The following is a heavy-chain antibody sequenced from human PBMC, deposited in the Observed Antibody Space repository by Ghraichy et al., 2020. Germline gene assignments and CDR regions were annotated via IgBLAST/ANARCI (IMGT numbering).Heavy chain of an antibody. CDR3: ARDPYGDYKYGGTDY. D-gene: IGHD4-17*01. CDR2: IKADGSER. Sequence: GESLNISCSGSGFSFSRHWMSWVRQAPRKGLEWVASIKADGSERHYVDSVKGRFTISRDNAENSVSLEMNSLRAEDTGIYYCARDPYGDYKYGGTDYWGQGTLVAGSS. V-gene: IGHV3-7*03. CDR1: GFSFSRHW. J-gene: IGHJ4*02.